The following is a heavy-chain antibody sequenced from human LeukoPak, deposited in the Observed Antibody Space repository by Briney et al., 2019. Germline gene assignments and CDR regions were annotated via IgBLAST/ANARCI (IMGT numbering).Heavy chain of an antibody. Sequence: GRSLRLSCAASGFTFSSYSMNWVRQAPGKGLEWVSYISSSSSTIYYADSVKGRFTISRDNAKNSLYLQMNSLRAEDTAVYYCARLPARDGYNFDRMPIDYWGQGTLVTVSS. CDR3: ARLPARDGYNFDRMPIDY. CDR2: ISSSSSTI. CDR1: GFTFSSYS. V-gene: IGHV3-48*01. D-gene: IGHD5-24*01. J-gene: IGHJ4*02.